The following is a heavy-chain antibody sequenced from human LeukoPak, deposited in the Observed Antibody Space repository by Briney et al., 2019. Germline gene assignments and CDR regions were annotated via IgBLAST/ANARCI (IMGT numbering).Heavy chain of an antibody. V-gene: IGHV1-69*06. D-gene: IGHD2/OR15-2a*01. CDR3: ARDRSTLGLLGYYFPRGDFDI. J-gene: IGHJ3*02. CDR1: GGTFSSYA. Sequence: GASVKVSCKASGGTFSSYAISWVRQAPGQGLEWMGGIIPIFGTANYAQKFQGRVTITADKSTSTAYMELSSMRSEDTAVYYCARDRSTLGLLGYYFPRGDFDIWGQGTMVTVS. CDR2: IIPIFGTA.